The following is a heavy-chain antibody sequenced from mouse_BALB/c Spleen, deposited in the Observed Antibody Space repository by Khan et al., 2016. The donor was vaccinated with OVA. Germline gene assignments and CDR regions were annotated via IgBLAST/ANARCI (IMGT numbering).Heavy chain of an antibody. V-gene: IGHV1S41*01. CDR3: ARSNYYGRSLYAMDY. D-gene: IGHD1-1*01. Sequence: DLVKPGASVKLSCKASGYTFTSYWMNWIKQRPGQGLEWIGCIGPGSGSTYYNEMFTGKTILPVATSSSTAYMQLISLSSEDSAVYFCARSNYYGRSLYAMDYWGQGTSVAVSS. CDR1: GYTFTSYW. J-gene: IGHJ4*01. CDR2: IGPGSGST.